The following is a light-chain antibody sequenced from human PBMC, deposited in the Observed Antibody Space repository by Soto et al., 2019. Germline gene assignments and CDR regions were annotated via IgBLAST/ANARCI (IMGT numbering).Light chain of an antibody. CDR3: PQYGHSPPWT. V-gene: IGKV3-20*01. Sequence: EIVLTQSPGTLSLSPGQKATLSCRASQSVTSSFLAWYQQRPGQAPRLLLYATSSRATGIPDRFSGSGSGTDFTLTITRLEPEDFAVYYWPQYGHSPPWTFGQGTKVEI. CDR2: ATS. CDR1: QSVTSSF. J-gene: IGKJ1*01.